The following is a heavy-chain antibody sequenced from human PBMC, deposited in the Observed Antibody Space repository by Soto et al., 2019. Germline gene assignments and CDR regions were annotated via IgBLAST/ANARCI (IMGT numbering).Heavy chain of an antibody. D-gene: IGHD2-21*01. CDR3: ARLRIATNNYKWFDP. V-gene: IGHV4-31*03. J-gene: IGHJ5*02. CDR2: IYVTGAV. CDR1: GAALNSGNYY. Sequence: SETLSLTCSVSGAALNSGNYYWSWIRQVPGKGLEWIGHIYVTGAVDYNPSLRDRITISQDTSERQFSLNLRLVTAADTAVYYCARLRIATNNYKWFDPWGQAPWSPSPQ.